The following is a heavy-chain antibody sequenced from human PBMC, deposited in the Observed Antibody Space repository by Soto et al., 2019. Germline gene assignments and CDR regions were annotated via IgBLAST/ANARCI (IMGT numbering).Heavy chain of an antibody. J-gene: IGHJ5*02. CDR2: ISNTGGGT. CDR1: CVTVSTYA. V-gene: IGHV3-23*01. CDR3: AIGSRKTSGSNNWFDP. Sequence: GGALRLSCAASCVTVSTYARNWVRQAPGKGLEWISTISNTGGGTFYADSVKGRFTISRDNSNNTVYLQMHSLRAEDTAVYFCAIGSRKTSGSNNWFDPWGRGTRVTVTS. D-gene: IGHD2-15*01.